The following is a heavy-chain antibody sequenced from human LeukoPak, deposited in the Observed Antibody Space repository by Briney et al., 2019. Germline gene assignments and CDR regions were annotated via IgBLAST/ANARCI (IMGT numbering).Heavy chain of an antibody. V-gene: IGHV3-30*03. J-gene: IGHJ4*02. CDR1: GFTFSSYG. CDR2: IPYDGSNK. D-gene: IGHD3-22*01. CDR3: CTGDYYDSSGYYYFSDY. Sequence: GRSLRLSCAASGFTFSSYGMHWVRQAPGKGLEWVAVIPYDGSNKYYADSVKGRFTNSRDNSKNTLYLQMNSLRAEDTAVYYCCTGDYYDSSGYYYFSDYWGQGTLVTVSS.